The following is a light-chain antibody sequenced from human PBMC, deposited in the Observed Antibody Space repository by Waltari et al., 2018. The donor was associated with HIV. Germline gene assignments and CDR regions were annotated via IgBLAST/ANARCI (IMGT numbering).Light chain of an antibody. J-gene: IGLJ2*01. CDR2: QDN. CDR1: KLGDKS. CDR3: QAWDNNAPV. V-gene: IGLV3-1*01. Sequence: SYELTQPPSVSVSPGQTATIPCSGDKLGDKSASWYQQKPGQSPVLVIYQDNKRPSGIPERFSGSNSGNTATLTISGTQAVDEADYYCQAWDNNAPVFGGGTKLTVL.